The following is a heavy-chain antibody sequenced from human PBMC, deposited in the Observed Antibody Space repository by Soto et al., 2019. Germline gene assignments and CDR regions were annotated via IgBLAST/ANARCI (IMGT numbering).Heavy chain of an antibody. J-gene: IGHJ3*02. D-gene: IGHD6-19*01. CDR3: ARDKAVAGTFLRDAFDI. Sequence: EVQLVESGGGLVQPGGSLRLSCAASGFTFSSYWMSWVRQAPGKGLEWVANIKQDGSEKYYVDSVKGRFTISRDNAKNSLYLQMNSLSAEDTAVYYCARDKAVAGTFLRDAFDIWGQGTMVTVSS. CDR1: GFTFSSYW. CDR2: IKQDGSEK. V-gene: IGHV3-7*03.